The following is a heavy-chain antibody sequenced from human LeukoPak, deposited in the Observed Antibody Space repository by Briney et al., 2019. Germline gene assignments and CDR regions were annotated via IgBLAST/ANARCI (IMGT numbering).Heavy chain of an antibody. CDR2: INPSGGST. D-gene: IGHD6-19*01. CDR3: AREVAARQREGYYFDY. V-gene: IGHV1-46*01. J-gene: IGHJ4*02. Sequence: ASVKVSCKASGYTFTSYYMHWVRQAPGQGLEWMGIINPSGGSTSYAQKFQGRVTMTRDTSTSTVYMELSSLRSEDTAVYYCAREVAARQREGYYFDYWGQGTLVTVSS. CDR1: GYTFTSYY.